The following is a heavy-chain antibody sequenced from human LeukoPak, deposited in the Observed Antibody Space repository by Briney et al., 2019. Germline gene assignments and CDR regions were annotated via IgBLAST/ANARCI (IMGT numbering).Heavy chain of an antibody. V-gene: IGHV1-69*05. CDR1: GGTFSSYA. CDR2: IIPIFGTA. CDR3: ARGSTAIIRVWFDY. J-gene: IGHJ4*02. D-gene: IGHD5-18*01. Sequence: SVKVSCKASGGTFSSYAISWVRQAPGQGLEWMGGIIPIFGTANYAQKFQGRVTITRDTSASTAYMELSSLRSEDTAVYYCARGSTAIIRVWFDYWGQGTLVTVSS.